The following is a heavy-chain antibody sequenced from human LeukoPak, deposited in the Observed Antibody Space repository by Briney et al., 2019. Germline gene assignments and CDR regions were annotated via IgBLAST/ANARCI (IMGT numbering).Heavy chain of an antibody. J-gene: IGHJ6*03. Sequence: WASVKVSCKASGYTFTSYGISWVRQAPGQGLEWMGWISAYNGNTNYAQKLQGRVTMTTDTSTSTAYMELRSLRSDDTAVYYCARDGGLGDYYYYYMDVWGKGTTVTVSS. CDR2: ISAYNGNT. CDR3: ARDGGLGDYYYYYMDV. V-gene: IGHV1-18*01. CDR1: GYTFTSYG. D-gene: IGHD3-16*01.